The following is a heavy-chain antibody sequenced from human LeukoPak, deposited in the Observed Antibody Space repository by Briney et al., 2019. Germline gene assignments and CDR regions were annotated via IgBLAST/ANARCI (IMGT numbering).Heavy chain of an antibody. CDR1: GFTFSSYA. CDR2: ISYDGSNK. J-gene: IGHJ4*02. Sequence: QTGGSLRLSCAASGFTFSSYAMHWVRQAPGKGLEWVAVISYDGSNKYYADSVKGRFTISRDNAKNTLYLQMNSLSAEDTALYFCARDYPPYLGQGTLVTVSA. V-gene: IGHV3-30-3*01. CDR3: ARDYPPY.